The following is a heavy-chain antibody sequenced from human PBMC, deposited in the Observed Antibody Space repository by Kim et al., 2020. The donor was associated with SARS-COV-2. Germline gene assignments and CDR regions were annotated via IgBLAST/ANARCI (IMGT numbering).Heavy chain of an antibody. V-gene: IGHV6-1*01. D-gene: IGHD6-19*01. CDR2: TYYRSKWYN. CDR1: GDSVSSNSAA. CDR3: ARGITVVGYYFDL. Sequence: SQTLSLTCAISGDSVSSNSAAWNWIRESPSRGLEWLGRTYYRSKWYNDYAVSVKSRITINPDTSKNQFSLQLNSVTPEDSGIYYCARGITVVGYYFDLWGQGTLVTVSP. J-gene: IGHJ4*02.